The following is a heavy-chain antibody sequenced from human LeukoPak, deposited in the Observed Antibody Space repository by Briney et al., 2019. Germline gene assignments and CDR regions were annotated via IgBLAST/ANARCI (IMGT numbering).Heavy chain of an antibody. CDR1: GFTFSSYA. CDR2: ISYDGSYK. D-gene: IGHD6-13*01. CDR3: AKDLKWQQLRSSLDY. V-gene: IGHV3-30-3*01. J-gene: IGHJ4*02. Sequence: PGGSLRLSCAASGFTFSSYAMHWVRQAPGKGLEWVALISYDGSYKYYADSVKGRFTISRDNPKNTLYLQMNSLRGEDTAVYYCAKDLKWQQLRSSLDYWGQGTLVTVSS.